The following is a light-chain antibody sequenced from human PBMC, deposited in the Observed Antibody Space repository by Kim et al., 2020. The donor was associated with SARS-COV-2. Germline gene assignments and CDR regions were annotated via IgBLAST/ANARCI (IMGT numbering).Light chain of an antibody. Sequence: EIVLTQSPGTLSLSPGDEATLSCRASQSVISSYLAWYQQKPGQPPRLLIYGTSNRASGIPERFSGSGSGTQFSLTISRLETEDFAVYFCQQYGDSLTFGGGTKV. CDR3: QQYGDSLT. CDR2: GTS. J-gene: IGKJ4*01. V-gene: IGKV3-20*01. CDR1: QSVISSY.